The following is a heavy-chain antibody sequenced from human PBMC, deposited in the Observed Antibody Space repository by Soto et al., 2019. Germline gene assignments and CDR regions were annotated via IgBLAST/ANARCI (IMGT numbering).Heavy chain of an antibody. V-gene: IGHV3-72*01. CDR3: VRGHSDGWSAFDF. CDR2: IRDKGNGYST. D-gene: IGHD6-19*01. Sequence: GESLKISCAASGFTFSDHPMDWVRQAPGKGLEWVARIRDKGNGYSTDYAASVKDRFTISRDDSANSLVLQMISLKTDDTAVYYCVRGHSDGWSAFDFWGQGTLVTVSS. CDR1: GFTFSDHP. J-gene: IGHJ4*02.